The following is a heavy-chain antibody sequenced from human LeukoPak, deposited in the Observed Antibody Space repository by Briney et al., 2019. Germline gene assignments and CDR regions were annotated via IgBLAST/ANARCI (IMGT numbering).Heavy chain of an antibody. J-gene: IGHJ4*02. CDR2: IHYSGST. CDR3: ARDQLPHFDY. Sequence: PSQTLSLTCTVSGGSLSSGGYFWTWIRQHPGKGLEWIGYIHYSGSTDYNPSLKGRATMSVDTSKNQFSLKLSSVTAADTAVYYCARDQLPHFDYWGQGTLVTVSS. CDR1: GGSLSSGGYF. V-gene: IGHV4-31*03. D-gene: IGHD2-2*01.